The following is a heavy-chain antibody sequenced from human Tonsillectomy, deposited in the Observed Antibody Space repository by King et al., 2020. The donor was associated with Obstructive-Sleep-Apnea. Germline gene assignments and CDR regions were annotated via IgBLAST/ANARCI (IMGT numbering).Heavy chain of an antibody. V-gene: IGHV3-23*04. CDR1: GITFSSYA. CDR2: LGGSGAST. J-gene: IGHJ4*02. Sequence: VQLVESGGGLVQPGRSLRLSCAASGITFSSYAMTWVRQAPVKGLEWVSVLGGSGASTYYADSVKGRFTISRDNSKNTLYLQMNSLRAEDTAVYYCAKGPAQQLVPNYFDYWGQGTLVTVSS. D-gene: IGHD6-13*01. CDR3: AKGPAQQLVPNYFDY.